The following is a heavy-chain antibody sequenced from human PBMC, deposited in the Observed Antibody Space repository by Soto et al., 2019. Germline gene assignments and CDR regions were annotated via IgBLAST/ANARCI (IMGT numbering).Heavy chain of an antibody. CDR1: GFTFSSYG. V-gene: IGHV3-23*01. CDR3: AKRIAVAGTAYYFDY. Sequence: GGSLRLSCAASGFTFSSYGMSWVRQAPGKGLEWVSTIIGSGGTSFFADSVKGRFTISRDNSKNTLYLQMNSLRAEDTAVYYCAKRIAVAGTAYYFDYWGQGTQVTVSS. CDR2: IIGSGGTS. D-gene: IGHD6-19*01. J-gene: IGHJ4*02.